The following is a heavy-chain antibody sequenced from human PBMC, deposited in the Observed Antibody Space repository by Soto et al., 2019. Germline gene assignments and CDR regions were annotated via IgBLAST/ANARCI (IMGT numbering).Heavy chain of an antibody. J-gene: IGHJ4*02. CDR3: ARGYSHYAH. V-gene: IGHV4-61*01. CDR2: IYYSGPT. D-gene: IGHD4-4*01. CDR1: GGSVSRDSNF. Sequence: SETLSLTCTVSGGSVSRDSNFWSWIRQPPGKGLEWIGYIYYSGPTRYNPSLESRVTISIDSSKNQVSLNLTSVTAADTAVYYCARGYSHYAHWGRGTLVTVSS.